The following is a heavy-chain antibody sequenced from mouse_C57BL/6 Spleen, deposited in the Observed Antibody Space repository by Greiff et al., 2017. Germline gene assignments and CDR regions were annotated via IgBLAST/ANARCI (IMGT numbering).Heavy chain of an antibody. D-gene: IGHD2-5*01. V-gene: IGHV1-72*01. CDR2: IDPNTDRT. CDR3: ARSARYEGSNWGVY. Sequence: QVQLQQPGAELVKPGASVKLSCTASGYTFTSYWMHWVKQRPGRGLEWIGRIDPNTDRTKYNEKFKSKFTLTVDKPSSTNYMQLSRLTCEDSAVYDSARSARYEGSNWGVYWGQGTTLTVSS. CDR1: GYTFTSYW. J-gene: IGHJ2*01.